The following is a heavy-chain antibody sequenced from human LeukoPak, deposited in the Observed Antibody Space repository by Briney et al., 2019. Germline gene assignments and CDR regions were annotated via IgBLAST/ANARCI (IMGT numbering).Heavy chain of an antibody. CDR3: ARDPPGDNGYPPY. Sequence: PGGSLRLSCAASGFTFSSYSMNWVRQAPGKGLEWISYISSTSSTINYADSVKGRFTISRDNAKNSLYLQMNSLRDEDTAIYYCARDPPGDNGYPPYWGQGTLVTVSS. D-gene: IGHD5-18*01. V-gene: IGHV3-48*02. J-gene: IGHJ4*02. CDR1: GFTFSSYS. CDR2: ISSTSSTI.